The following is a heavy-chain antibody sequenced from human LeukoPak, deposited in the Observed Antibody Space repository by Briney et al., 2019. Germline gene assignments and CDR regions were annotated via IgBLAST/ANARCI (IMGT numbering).Heavy chain of an antibody. J-gene: IGHJ4*02. D-gene: IGHD4-17*01. CDR3: ARVPRLDYGPLYFDY. Sequence: GGSLRLSCAASGFTFSSYWMHWVRQAPGKGLVCVSRFNTDGSSTNYADSVKGRFTISRDNAKNTLYLQMNSLRAEDTAVYYCARVPRLDYGPLYFDYRGQGTLVTVSS. CDR1: GFTFSSYW. CDR2: FNTDGSST. V-gene: IGHV3-74*01.